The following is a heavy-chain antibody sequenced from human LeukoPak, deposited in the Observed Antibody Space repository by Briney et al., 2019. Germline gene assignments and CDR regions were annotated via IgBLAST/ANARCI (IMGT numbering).Heavy chain of an antibody. CDR1: GFTFSVHD. CDR3: AKDISAYGSGNQDI. Sequence: GGSLRLSCAASGFTFSVHDMHWLRQTTGKGLEWVSAIGTAGDTYYPGSVKGRFTISRDNSKNSLYLQMNSLRTEDTALYYCAKDISAYGSGNQDIWGQGTMVTVSS. CDR2: IGTAGDT. V-gene: IGHV3-13*01. J-gene: IGHJ3*02. D-gene: IGHD3-10*01.